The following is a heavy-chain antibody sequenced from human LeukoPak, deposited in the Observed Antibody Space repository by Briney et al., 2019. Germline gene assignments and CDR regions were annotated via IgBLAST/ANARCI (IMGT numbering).Heavy chain of an antibody. CDR2: IKQDGSEK. D-gene: IGHD3-22*01. Sequence: PGGSLRLSRAASGFTFSSYWMSWVRQAPGKGLEWVANIKQDGSEKYYVDSVKGRFTISRDNAKNSLYLQMNSLRAEDTAVYYCARDRAPYYYDSSGYYYYWGQGTLVTVSS. CDR3: ARDRAPYYYDSSGYYYY. CDR1: GFTFSSYW. J-gene: IGHJ4*02. V-gene: IGHV3-7*01.